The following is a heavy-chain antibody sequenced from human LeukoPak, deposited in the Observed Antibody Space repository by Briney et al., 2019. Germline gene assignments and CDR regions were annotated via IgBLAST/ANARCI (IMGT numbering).Heavy chain of an antibody. Sequence: SETLSLTCTVSGGSISSSSYYWGWIRQPPGKGLEWIGSIYYSGSTYYNPSLKSRVTISVDTSKNQFSLKLSSVTAADTAVYYCASITMVRGVIKGALFDYWGQGTLVTVSS. CDR1: GGSISSSSYY. CDR2: IYYSGST. V-gene: IGHV4-39*01. CDR3: ASITMVRGVIKGALFDY. D-gene: IGHD3-10*01. J-gene: IGHJ4*02.